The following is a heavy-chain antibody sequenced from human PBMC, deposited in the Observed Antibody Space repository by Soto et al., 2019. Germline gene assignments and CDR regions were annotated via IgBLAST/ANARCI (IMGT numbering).Heavy chain of an antibody. CDR1: GYSFTSYW. CDR2: IDPSDSYT. CDR3: ARQPYSSGWSSTDYGMDV. D-gene: IGHD6-19*01. Sequence: GESLKISCKGSGYSFTSYWISWVRQMPGKGLEWMGRIDPSDSYTNYSPSFQGHVTISADKSISTAYLQWSSLKASDTAMYYCARQPYSSGWSSTDYGMDVWGQGTTVTVSS. V-gene: IGHV5-10-1*01. J-gene: IGHJ6*02.